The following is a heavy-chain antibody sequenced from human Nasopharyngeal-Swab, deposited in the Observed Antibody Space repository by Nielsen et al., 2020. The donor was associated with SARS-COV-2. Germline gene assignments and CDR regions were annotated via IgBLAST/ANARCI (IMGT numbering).Heavy chain of an antibody. J-gene: IGHJ6*02. D-gene: IGHD2-8*01. V-gene: IGHV3-23*01. CDR1: GFNFGNFD. CDR2: ISADGTSSGIST. CDR3: AKDKATFCTSSVCYFGMDV. Sequence: GESLKISCAASGFNFGNFDMSWVRQAPGKGLEWVATISADGTSSGISTYYAESVKGRFTISRDSANDILHLQMNSLRAEDSALYYCAKDKATFCTSSVCYFGMDVWGQGTTVTVSS.